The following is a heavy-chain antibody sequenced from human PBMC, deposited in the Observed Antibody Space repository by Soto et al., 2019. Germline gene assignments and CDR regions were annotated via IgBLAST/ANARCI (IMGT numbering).Heavy chain of an antibody. CDR3: ARAREGIVGATTFDY. V-gene: IGHV4-59*08. Sequence: TLSLTCTVSGGSISSYYWSWIRQPPGKGLEWIGYIYYSGSTNYNPSLKSRVTISVDTSKNQFSLKLSSVTAADTAVYYCARAREGIVGATTFDYWGQGTLVTVSS. D-gene: IGHD1-26*01. CDR1: GGSISSYY. CDR2: IYYSGST. J-gene: IGHJ4*02.